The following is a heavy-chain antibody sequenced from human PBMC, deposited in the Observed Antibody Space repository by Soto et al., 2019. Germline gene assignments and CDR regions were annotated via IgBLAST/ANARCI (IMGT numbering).Heavy chain of an antibody. CDR3: AREFPYYDSSDSYFDY. D-gene: IGHD3-16*01. Sequence: SQTLSRTCAISGDSVAANRAAWNWIRQSPSRGLEWLGSTHYRSKRYNDYAVSVKSRITVAPDTSKNQFSLHLNSVTPEDTAVYSCAREFPYYDSSDSYFDYWGQGALLTVSS. CDR1: GDSVAANRAA. V-gene: IGHV6-1*01. CDR2: THYRSKRYN. J-gene: IGHJ4*02.